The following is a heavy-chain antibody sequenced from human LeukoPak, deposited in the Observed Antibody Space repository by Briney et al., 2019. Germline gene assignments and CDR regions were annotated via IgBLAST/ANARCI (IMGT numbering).Heavy chain of an antibody. CDR2: IIPIFGTA. CDR3: ARDFWSGYYLTVNWFDP. V-gene: IGHV1-69*13. D-gene: IGHD3-3*01. J-gene: IGHJ5*02. Sequence: SVKVSCKASGGTFSSYVINWVRRAPGQGLEWMGGIIPIFGTANYAQKFQGRVTITADESTSTAYMELSSLRSEDTAVYYCARDFWSGYYLTVNWFDPWGQGTLVTVSS. CDR1: GGTFSSYV.